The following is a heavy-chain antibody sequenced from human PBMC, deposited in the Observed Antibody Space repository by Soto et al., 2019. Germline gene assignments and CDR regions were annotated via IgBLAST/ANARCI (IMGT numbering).Heavy chain of an antibody. D-gene: IGHD3-22*01. V-gene: IGHV5-10-1*01. J-gene: IGHJ3*02. CDR1: GYSFTSYW. CDR3: ASRYYYDSSGYYSGDAFDI. CDR2: IDPSDSYT. Sequence: LKISCKGSGYSFTSYWISWVRQMPGKGLEWMGRIDPSDSYTNYSPSFQGHVTISADKSISTAYLQWSSLKASDTAMYYCASRYYYDSSGYYSGDAFDIWGQGTMVTVS.